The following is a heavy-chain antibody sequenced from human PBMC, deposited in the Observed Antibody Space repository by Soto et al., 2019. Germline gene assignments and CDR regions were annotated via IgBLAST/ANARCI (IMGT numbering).Heavy chain of an antibody. Sequence: SETLSLTCTVSGASISGFYWSWIRNSAGKGLEWIGRIYATGTTDYNPSLKSRVMMSVDTSKKQFSLKLRSVTAADTAVYYCVRDGTKTLRDWFDPWGQGISVTVSS. CDR3: VRDGTKTLRDWFDP. CDR2: IYATGTT. V-gene: IGHV4-4*07. D-gene: IGHD1-1*01. CDR1: GASISGFY. J-gene: IGHJ5*02.